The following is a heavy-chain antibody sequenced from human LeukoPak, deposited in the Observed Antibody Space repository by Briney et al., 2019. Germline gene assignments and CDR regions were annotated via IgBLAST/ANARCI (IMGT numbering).Heavy chain of an antibody. D-gene: IGHD4-17*01. V-gene: IGHV3-33*01. J-gene: IGHJ3*02. Sequence: GGSLRLSCAASRFTFSNYGMHWVRQAPGKGLEWVAVIWYDGSNKYYADFVKGRFTISRDNSKNTLYLQMNSLRAEDTAVYYCARDEAVMTTVLSDAFDIWGQGTMVTVSS. CDR3: ARDEAVMTTVLSDAFDI. CDR2: IWYDGSNK. CDR1: RFTFSNYG.